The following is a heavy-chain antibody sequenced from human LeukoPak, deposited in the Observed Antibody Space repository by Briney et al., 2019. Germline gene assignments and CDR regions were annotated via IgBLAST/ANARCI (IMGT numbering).Heavy chain of an antibody. CDR1: RFTFSSYS. J-gene: IGHJ2*01. D-gene: IGHD3-22*01. V-gene: IGHV3-48*01. Sequence: GGSLRLSCAASRFTFSSYSMNWVRQAPGKGLEWVSFISSSGTTYYADSVKGRFTISRDNAKSSVYLQLNSLRGEDTAVYYCARGSMIIVADWYFDLWGRGTLVTVSS. CDR3: ARGSMIIVADWYFDL. CDR2: ISSSGTT.